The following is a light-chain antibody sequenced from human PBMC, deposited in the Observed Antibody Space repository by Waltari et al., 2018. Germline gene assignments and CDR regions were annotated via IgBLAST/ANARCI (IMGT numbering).Light chain of an antibody. CDR3: QQRSSWTPHT. Sequence: EIVLTQSPATLSLSPGDTATFSCRASQSVGTYLAWDQQKPGQAPRLLIYDASNRATGIPDRFRGSGSGTDFTLTISSLEPEDFALYYCQQRSSWTPHTFGQGARLEIK. V-gene: IGKV3-11*01. CDR2: DAS. J-gene: IGKJ2*01. CDR1: QSVGTY.